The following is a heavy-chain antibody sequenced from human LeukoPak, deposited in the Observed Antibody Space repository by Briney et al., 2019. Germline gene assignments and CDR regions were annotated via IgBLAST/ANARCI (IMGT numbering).Heavy chain of an antibody. CDR3: AKGTTFGGVIVANYFDY. CDR1: GFTFSSYA. CDR2: ISGRGGST. J-gene: IGHJ4*02. D-gene: IGHD3-16*02. V-gene: IGHV3-23*01. Sequence: QPGGSLRLSCAASGFTFSSYAMSWVRQAPGKGLEWVSAISGRGGSTYYADSVKGRFTISRDNSKNTLYLQMNSLRAEDTAVYYCAKGTTFGGVIVANYFDYWGQGTLVTVSS.